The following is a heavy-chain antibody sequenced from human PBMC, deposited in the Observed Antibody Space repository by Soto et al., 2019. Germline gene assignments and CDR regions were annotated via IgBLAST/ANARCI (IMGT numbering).Heavy chain of an antibody. J-gene: IGHJ3*02. V-gene: IGHV1-18*01. CDR3: ARDASQGIVVVPAAKAAFDI. CDR1: GYTLTELS. Sequence: ASVKVSCKVSGYTLTELSMHWVRQAPGQGLEWMGWISAYNGNTNYAQKLQGRITMTTDTSTSTAYMELRSLRSDDTAVYYCARDASQGIVVVPAAKAAFDIWGQGTMVTVSS. D-gene: IGHD2-2*01. CDR2: ISAYNGNT.